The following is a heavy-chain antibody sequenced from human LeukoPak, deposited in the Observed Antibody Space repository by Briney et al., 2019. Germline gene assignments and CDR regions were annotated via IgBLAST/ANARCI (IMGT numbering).Heavy chain of an antibody. CDR3: ARDDHSSGWYVANWFDP. D-gene: IGHD6-19*01. V-gene: IGHV3-48*01. CDR2: ISSSSSTI. J-gene: IGHJ5*02. CDR1: GFTFSSYS. Sequence: GGSLRLSCAASGFTFSSYSMNWVRQAPGKGLEWVSYISSSSSTIYYADSVKGRFTISRDNAKNSLYLQMNSLRAEDTAVYYCARDDHSSGWYVANWFDPWGQGTLVTVSS.